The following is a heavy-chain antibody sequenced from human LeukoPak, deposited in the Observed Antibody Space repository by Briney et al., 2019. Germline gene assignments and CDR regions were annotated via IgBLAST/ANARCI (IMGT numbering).Heavy chain of an antibody. Sequence: ASVKVSCKASGYTFTSYGISWVRQAPGQGLEWMGWISAYNGNTNYAQKLQGRVTMTTDTSTSTAYMEQRSLRSDDTAVYYCARGYCSSTSCYKDRYYFDYWGQGTLVTVSS. CDR2: ISAYNGNT. D-gene: IGHD2-2*02. V-gene: IGHV1-18*01. J-gene: IGHJ4*02. CDR1: GYTFTSYG. CDR3: ARGYCSSTSCYKDRYYFDY.